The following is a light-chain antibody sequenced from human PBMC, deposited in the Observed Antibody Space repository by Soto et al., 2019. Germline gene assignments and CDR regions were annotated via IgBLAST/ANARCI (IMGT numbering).Light chain of an antibody. CDR1: QSLNSN. CDR3: QHLNSDLPIT. CDR2: GAS. V-gene: IGKV3-15*01. J-gene: IGKJ5*01. Sequence: DTIMTQSPVILSVSPGERATVSCRASQSLNSNLAWYQQKPGQAPRLLIIGASERVTTIPARVSGSGSGTEFTLTISSLQPEDFATYYCQHLNSDLPITFGQGTRLEIK.